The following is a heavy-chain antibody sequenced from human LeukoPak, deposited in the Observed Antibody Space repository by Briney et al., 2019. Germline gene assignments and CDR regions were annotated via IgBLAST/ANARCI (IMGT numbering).Heavy chain of an antibody. Sequence: ASVKVSCKASGYTFTSYDINCVRQATRQGLEWMGWMNPNSGNTGYAQKFQGRVTMTRNTSISTAYMELSSLRSEDTAVYYCASALGYGSGSYCYWGEGTLVSVSS. V-gene: IGHV1-8*01. J-gene: IGHJ4*02. CDR1: GYTFTSYD. CDR3: ASALGYGSGSYCY. CDR2: MNPNSGNT. D-gene: IGHD3-10*01.